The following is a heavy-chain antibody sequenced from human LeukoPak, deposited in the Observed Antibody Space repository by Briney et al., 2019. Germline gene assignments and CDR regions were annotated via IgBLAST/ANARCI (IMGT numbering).Heavy chain of an antibody. Sequence: MASETLSLTCAVYGGSFSGYYWSWIRQPPGEGLEWIGEINHSGSTNYNPSPKSRVTISVDTSKNQFSLKLSSVTAADTAVYYCARSIVVVPAAIGGIFDWFDPWGQGTLVTVSS. D-gene: IGHD2-2*01. CDR2: INHSGST. CDR3: ARSIVVVPAAIGGIFDWFDP. J-gene: IGHJ5*02. CDR1: GGSFSGYY. V-gene: IGHV4-34*01.